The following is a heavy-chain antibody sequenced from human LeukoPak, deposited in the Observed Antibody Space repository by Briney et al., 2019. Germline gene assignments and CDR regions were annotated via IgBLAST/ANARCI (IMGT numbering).Heavy chain of an antibody. CDR1: GFTFSNSW. CDR3: AKVRVGTAHFDY. V-gene: IGHV3-30*18. CDR2: ISHDGSNN. Sequence: GGSLRLSCAGSGFTFSNSWMGWVRQAPGKGLEWVVVISHDGSNNNYADSVKGRFTISRDNSKNTLYLQMNSLRPEDTAVYYCAKVRVGTAHFDYWGQGTLVTVSS. D-gene: IGHD2-15*01. J-gene: IGHJ4*02.